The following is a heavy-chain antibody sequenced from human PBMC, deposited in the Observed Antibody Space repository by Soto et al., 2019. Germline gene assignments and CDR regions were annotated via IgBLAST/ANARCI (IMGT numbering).Heavy chain of an antibody. J-gene: IGHJ5*02. CDR2: IYSGGDT. CDR3: VRDGYNPFWFLT. V-gene: IGHV3-53*02. D-gene: IGHD3-10*01. Sequence: QLVETGGGFIQPGGSLRLSCAASGLTVSSNYMSWVRQAPGKGLEWVSMIYSGGDTYYTDSVKGRFTISRDTYQNTVYLQMNTLRADDTAVYYCVRDGYNPFWFLTWGQGTLVTVSS. CDR1: GLTVSSNY.